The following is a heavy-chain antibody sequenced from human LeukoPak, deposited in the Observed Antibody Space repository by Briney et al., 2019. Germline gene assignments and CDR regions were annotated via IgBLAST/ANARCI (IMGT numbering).Heavy chain of an antibody. J-gene: IGHJ4*02. CDR3: AKRTIYQGGYSGSECQFDY. V-gene: IGHV3-21*04. CDR1: GFTFSSYS. D-gene: IGHD6-13*01. CDR2: ISSSSSYI. Sequence: PGGSLRLSCAASGFTFSSYSMNWVRQAPGKGLEWVSSISSSSSYIYYADSVKGRFTISRDNSKNTLYLQMNSLRAEDTAVYYCAKRTIYQGGYSGSECQFDYWGQGTLVTVSS.